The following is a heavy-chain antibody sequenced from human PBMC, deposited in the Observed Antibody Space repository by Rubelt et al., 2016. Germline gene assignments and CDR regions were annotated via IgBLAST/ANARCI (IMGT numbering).Heavy chain of an antibody. CDR1: GGSISSGGYY. J-gene: IGHJ6*02. V-gene: IGHV4-31*03. CDR3: ARGRMGFHYYYYGMDV. CDR2: IYYSGST. D-gene: IGHD1-26*01. Sequence: QVQLQESGPGLVKPSQTLSLTCTVSGGSISSGGYYWSWIRQHPGKGLEWIGYIYYSGSTYYNPSPKSRVTISVDTSKNQFSLKLSSVTAADTAVYYCARGRMGFHYYYYGMDVWGQGTTVTVSS.